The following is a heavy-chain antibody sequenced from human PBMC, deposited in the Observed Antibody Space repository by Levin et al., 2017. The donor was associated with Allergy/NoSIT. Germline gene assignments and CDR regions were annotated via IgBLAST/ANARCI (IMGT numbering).Heavy chain of an antibody. D-gene: IGHD6-13*01. V-gene: IGHV3-21*01. J-gene: IGHJ4*02. Sequence: AGGSLRLSCAASGFTFSTYTMNWVRQAPGKGLEWVSSISSSSSYIYYADSVKGRFTISRDNAKNSLYLQMNSLRVEDTAVFYCARVASAGTGENDYWGQGTLVTVSS. CDR2: ISSSSSYI. CDR1: GFTFSTYT. CDR3: ARVASAGTGENDY.